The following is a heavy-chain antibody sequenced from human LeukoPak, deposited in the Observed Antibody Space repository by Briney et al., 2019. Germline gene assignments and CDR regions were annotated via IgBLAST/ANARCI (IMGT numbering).Heavy chain of an antibody. CDR1: GGSFSGYY. D-gene: IGHD6-13*01. CDR3: ARARGWVSSRYFDY. Sequence: SETLSLTCAVYGGSFSGYYWSWIRQPPGKGLEWIGEINHSGNTNYNPSLKSRVTISVDTSKNQFSLKLSSVTAADTAVYYCARARGWVSSRYFDYWGQGTLVTVSS. CDR2: INHSGNT. V-gene: IGHV4-34*01. J-gene: IGHJ4*02.